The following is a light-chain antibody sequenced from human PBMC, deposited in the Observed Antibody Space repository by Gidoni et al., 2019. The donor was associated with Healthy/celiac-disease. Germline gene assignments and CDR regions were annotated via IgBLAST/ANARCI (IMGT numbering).Light chain of an antibody. Sequence: DIQMTQSPSTLSAYVGDRVTITCRASQGISRWLAWYQQKPGKAPKLLIYKASSLESGVPSRFSGSGSGTDFTLTISSLQPDDFATYYCQQYNSYPWTFGQGTKVEIK. J-gene: IGKJ1*01. CDR2: KAS. V-gene: IGKV1-5*03. CDR1: QGISRW. CDR3: QQYNSYPWT.